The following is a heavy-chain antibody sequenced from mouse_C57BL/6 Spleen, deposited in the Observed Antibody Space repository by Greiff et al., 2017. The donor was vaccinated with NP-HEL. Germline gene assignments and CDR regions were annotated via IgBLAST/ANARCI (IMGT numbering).Heavy chain of an antibody. J-gene: IGHJ3*01. V-gene: IGHV1-76*01. D-gene: IGHD3-3*01. CDR1: GYTFTDYY. Sequence: VMLVESGAELVRPGASVKLSCKASGYTFTDYYINWVKQRPGQGLEWIARIYPGSGNTYYNEKFKGKATLTAEKSSSTAYMQLSSLTSEDSAVYFCAREGGTGFAYWGQGTLVTVSA. CDR3: AREGGTGFAY. CDR2: IYPGSGNT.